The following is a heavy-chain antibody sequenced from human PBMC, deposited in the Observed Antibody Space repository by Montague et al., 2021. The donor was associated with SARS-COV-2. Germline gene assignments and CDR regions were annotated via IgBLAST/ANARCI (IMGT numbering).Heavy chain of an antibody. CDR3: ARGYDGSGYQY. J-gene: IGHJ4*02. CDR2: IKQDGSEK. Sequence: SLRLPCAASGFTFSTFWMAWVRQVPGKGLEWVANIKQDGSEKYYVDSVKGRFTISRDNSKNSLYLQLDSRRAEDTTVYYCARGYDGSGYQYWGQGTLVTVSS. CDR1: GFTFSTFW. D-gene: IGHD3-22*01. V-gene: IGHV3-7*05.